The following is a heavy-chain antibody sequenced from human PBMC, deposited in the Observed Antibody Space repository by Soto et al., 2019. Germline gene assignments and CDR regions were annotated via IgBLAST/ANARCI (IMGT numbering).Heavy chain of an antibody. V-gene: IGHV1-3*01. CDR1: GYTFTSYA. CDR2: INAGNGNT. CDR3: ARSIVVVTALDY. Sequence: ASVKVSCRASGYTFTSYAMHWVRQAPGQRLEWMGWINAGNGNTKYSQKFQGRVTITRDTSASTAYMELSSLRSEDTAVYYCARSIVVVTALDYWGQGTLVTVAS. D-gene: IGHD2-21*02. J-gene: IGHJ4*02.